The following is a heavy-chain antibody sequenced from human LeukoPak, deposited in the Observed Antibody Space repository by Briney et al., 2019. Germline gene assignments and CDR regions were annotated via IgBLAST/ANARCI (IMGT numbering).Heavy chain of an antibody. CDR2: INHSGST. V-gene: IGHV4-34*01. CDR3: ARVYSSGWYFRWGYFDY. J-gene: IGHJ4*02. D-gene: IGHD6-19*01. CDR1: GGSFSGYY. Sequence: PSETLSLTCAVYGGSFSGYYWSWIRQPPGKGLEWIGEINHSGSTNYNPSLTSRVTISVDTSKNQFSLKLSSVTAADTAVYYCARVYSSGWYFRWGYFDYWGQGTLVTVSS.